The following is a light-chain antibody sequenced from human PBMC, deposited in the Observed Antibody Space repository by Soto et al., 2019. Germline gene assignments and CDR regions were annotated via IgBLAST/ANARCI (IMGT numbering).Light chain of an antibody. J-gene: IGKJ5*01. CDR3: QQYSTYPIT. V-gene: IGKV1-5*03. CDR1: QSVTTW. Sequence: DIQMTQSPSALSASVGDRFTITCLASQSVTTWLAWYQQKPGKAPKLLIYKASNLESGLPSRFTGSGSGTEFTLTISSLQSDDFATYYCQQYSTYPITFGQGTRWRL. CDR2: KAS.